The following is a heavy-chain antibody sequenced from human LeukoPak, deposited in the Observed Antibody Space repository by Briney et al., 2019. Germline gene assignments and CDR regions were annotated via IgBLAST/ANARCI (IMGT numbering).Heavy chain of an antibody. D-gene: IGHD3-9*01. Sequence: PGGSLRLSCAASGFTFSSYWMTWVRQAPVKGLEWVANIKQDGSEKYYVDSVKGRFTISRDNAKNSLYLQMNSLRAEDTAVYYCARDYYGTTIFNWFDPWGQGTLVTVSS. CDR3: ARDYYGTTIFNWFDP. CDR2: IKQDGSEK. V-gene: IGHV3-7*01. J-gene: IGHJ5*02. CDR1: GFTFSSYW.